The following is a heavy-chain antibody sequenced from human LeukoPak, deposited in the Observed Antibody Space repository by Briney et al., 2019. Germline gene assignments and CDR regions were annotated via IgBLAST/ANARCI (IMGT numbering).Heavy chain of an antibody. CDR3: AKDLGRYRNNFFDY. CDR1: GFTFSSIA. Sequence: GGSLRLSCADSGFTFSSIAMSWVRQAPDKGLEWVSTISGSGGGTYYADSVKGRFTISRDDSKNTLYLQMNSLRADDTAVYYCAKDLGRYRNNFFDYWGQGNLVTVSS. D-gene: IGHD1-26*01. CDR2: ISGSGGGT. J-gene: IGHJ4*02. V-gene: IGHV3-23*01.